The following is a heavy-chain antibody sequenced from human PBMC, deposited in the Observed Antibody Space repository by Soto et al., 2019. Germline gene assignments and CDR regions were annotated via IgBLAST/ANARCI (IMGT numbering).Heavy chain of an antibody. CDR3: ARNTRFAYEIPSATNWFDP. V-gene: IGHV2-70*11. D-gene: IGHD2-21*01. J-gene: IGHJ5*02. CDR1: GFSLSTSGMC. Sequence: SGPTLVNPTQTLTLTCTFSGFSLSTSGMCVSWIRQPPGKALEWLARIDWDDDKYYSTSLKTRLTISKNTSKNQVVLTMTAMDPADTATFYCARNTRFAYEIPSATNWFDPWGQGIPVTVSS. CDR2: IDWDDDK.